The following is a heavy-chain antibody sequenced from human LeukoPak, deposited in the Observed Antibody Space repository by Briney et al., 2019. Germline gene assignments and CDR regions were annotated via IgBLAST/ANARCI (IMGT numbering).Heavy chain of an antibody. D-gene: IGHD3-16*02. CDR3: TRGSNTIRLRLGELSYDY. V-gene: IGHV3-30-3*01. J-gene: IGHJ4*02. Sequence: GGSLRLSCAASGFTFSSYAMHWVRQAPGKGLEWVAVISYDGSNKYYADSVKGRFTISRDNAKNSLYLQMNSLRAEDTAVYYCTRGSNTIRLRLGELSYDYWGQGTLVTVSS. CDR2: ISYDGSNK. CDR1: GFTFSSYA.